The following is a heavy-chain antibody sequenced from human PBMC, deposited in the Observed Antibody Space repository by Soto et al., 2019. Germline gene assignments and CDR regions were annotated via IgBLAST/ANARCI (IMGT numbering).Heavy chain of an antibody. V-gene: IGHV3-33*01. CDR2: IWYDGSNK. Sequence: GGSLRLSCAASGFTFSSYGMHWVRKAPGKGLEWVAVIWYDGSNKYYADSVKGRFTISRDNSKNTLYLQMNSLRAEDTAVYYCARGSRSGFDFDYWGQGTLVTVSS. CDR1: GFTFSSYG. D-gene: IGHD3-3*01. CDR3: ARGSRSGFDFDY. J-gene: IGHJ4*02.